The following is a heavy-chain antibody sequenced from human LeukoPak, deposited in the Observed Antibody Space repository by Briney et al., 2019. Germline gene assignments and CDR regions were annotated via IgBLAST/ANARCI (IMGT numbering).Heavy chain of an antibody. V-gene: IGHV4-59*01. J-gene: IGHJ6*03. CDR3: ARLKAYYYYMDV. CDR2: IYYSGST. Sequence: SETLSLTCTVSGGSISSYYWSWIPQPPGKGLEWIGYIYYSGSTNYNHSLKSRVTISVDTSKNHFSLKLSSVTAADTAVYYCARLKAYYYYMDVWGKGTTVTVSS. CDR1: GGSISSYY.